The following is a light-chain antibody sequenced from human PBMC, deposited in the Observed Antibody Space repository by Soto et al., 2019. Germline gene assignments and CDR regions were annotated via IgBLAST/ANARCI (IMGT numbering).Light chain of an antibody. CDR1: QSLNRD. Sequence: IVMTQSPATLSMSPGDRATLPCRASQSLNRDLAWYQQKPGQSPRLLIYGASIRATGIPARFSGSGSGTEFTLTIGSLQSEDCAPYYCQQYKNWPGTFGQGTKVEL. CDR3: QQYKNWPGT. V-gene: IGKV3-15*01. J-gene: IGKJ1*01. CDR2: GAS.